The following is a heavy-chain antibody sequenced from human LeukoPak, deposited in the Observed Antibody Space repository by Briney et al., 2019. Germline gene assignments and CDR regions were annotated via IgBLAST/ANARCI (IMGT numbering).Heavy chain of an antibody. CDR2: IYTSGST. V-gene: IGHV4-61*02. Sequence: TLSLTCTVAGGSISSGSYYWSWIRQPAGKGLEWIGRIYTSGSTNYNPSLKSRVTISVDTSKSQFSLKLSSVPAADTAVYYCARVPPYYDILSFDSSGPGTMVTVSS. CDR1: GGSISSGSYY. J-gene: IGHJ3*02. D-gene: IGHD3-9*01. CDR3: ARVPPYYDILSFDS.